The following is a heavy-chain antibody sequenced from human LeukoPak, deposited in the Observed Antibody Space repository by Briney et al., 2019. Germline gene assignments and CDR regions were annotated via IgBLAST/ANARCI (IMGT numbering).Heavy chain of an antibody. V-gene: IGHV4-4*07. D-gene: IGHD2-15*01. Sequence: SQTLSLTCTVSGGSISSYYWSWIRQPAGKGLEWIGRIYTSGSTNYNPSLKSRVTMSVDTSKNQFSLKLSSVTAADTAVYYCARGGLGYCSGGSCYIPYYFDYWGQGTLVTVSS. J-gene: IGHJ4*02. CDR2: IYTSGST. CDR1: GGSISSYY. CDR3: ARGGLGYCSGGSCYIPYYFDY.